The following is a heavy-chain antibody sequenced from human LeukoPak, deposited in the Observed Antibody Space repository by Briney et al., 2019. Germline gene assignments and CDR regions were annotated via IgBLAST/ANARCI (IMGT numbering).Heavy chain of an antibody. CDR3: ARDYDFWSGYYSPTRGYFGY. CDR2: IRYDGSNK. Sequence: GGSLRLSCAASGFAFSGSGMHWVRQAPGKGLEWVTFIRYDGSNKYYTDSVKGRFTISRDNSKNTLYLQMDSLRAEDTAVYYCARDYDFWSGYYSPTRGYFGYWGQGTLVTVSS. J-gene: IGHJ4*02. D-gene: IGHD3-3*01. CDR1: GFAFSGSG. V-gene: IGHV3-30*02.